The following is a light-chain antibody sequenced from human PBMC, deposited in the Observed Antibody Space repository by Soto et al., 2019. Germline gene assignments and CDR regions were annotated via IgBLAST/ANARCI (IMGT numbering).Light chain of an antibody. CDR1: QSVRSNY. CDR2: GAS. J-gene: IGKJ5*01. CDR3: QHYGRGSPIA. Sequence: EIVLTQSPGTLSLSPGETATLSCRASQSVRSNYLAWYQQKPGQAPRLLIYGASSRATGIPDRFSGSGSGTDFTLIINRLQPEDFALYFCQHYGRGSPIAFGLGTRLEIK. V-gene: IGKV3-20*01.